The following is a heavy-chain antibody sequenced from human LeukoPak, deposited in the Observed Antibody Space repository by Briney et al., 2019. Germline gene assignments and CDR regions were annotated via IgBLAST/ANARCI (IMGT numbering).Heavy chain of an antibody. Sequence: SQTLSLTCAISGDSVSSNSAAWNWIRQSPSRGLEWLGRTYYRSKWYYDYAASVKSRITIYADTSKNQVSLQLNSVTPEDTAMYYCARGGGSYYHYWGQGTLVTVSS. CDR3: ARGGGSYYHY. J-gene: IGHJ4*02. CDR2: TYYRSKWYY. D-gene: IGHD1-26*01. V-gene: IGHV6-1*01. CDR1: GDSVSSNSAA.